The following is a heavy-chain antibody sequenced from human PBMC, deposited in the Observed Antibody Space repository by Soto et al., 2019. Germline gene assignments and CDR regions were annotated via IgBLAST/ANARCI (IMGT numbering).Heavy chain of an antibody. CDR2: MNCDSGNT. Sequence: QVQLVQSGAEVKKPGASVKVSCKASGYTFTSYDINWARQATGQGLEWMGWMNCDSGNTGFAPNFQGRVSMTRDSSSNTAYMELSSLRTDDTAIYDCARGEAFDPWGQGTLVTVSS. CDR1: GYTFTSYD. V-gene: IGHV1-8*01. J-gene: IGHJ5*02. CDR3: ARGEAFDP.